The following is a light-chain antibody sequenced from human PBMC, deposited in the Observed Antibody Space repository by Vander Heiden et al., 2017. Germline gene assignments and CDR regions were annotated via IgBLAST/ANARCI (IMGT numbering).Light chain of an antibody. V-gene: IGKV1-39*01. CDR2: AAS. J-gene: IGKJ5*01. Sequence: IQTTQSPSSLSASVGDRVTITCRASQSISSYLNWYPQKPGKAPKLLIYAASSLQSGVPSRFSGSGSGTDFTLTISSLQPEDFATYYCQQSYSTLFTFGQGTRLEIK. CDR3: QQSYSTLFT. CDR1: QSISSY.